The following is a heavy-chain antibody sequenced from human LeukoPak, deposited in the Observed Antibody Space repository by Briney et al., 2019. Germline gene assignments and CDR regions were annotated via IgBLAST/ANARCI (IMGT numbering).Heavy chain of an antibody. CDR2: INPNSGGT. CDR1: GYTFTGYS. V-gene: IGHV1-2*02. CDR3: ASPARYSYGYDAGAFDI. Sequence: ASVKVSCKASGYTFTGYSIHWVRQAPGQGLEWMGWINPNSGGTNYAQKFQGRVTMTRDTSISTAYMELSRLRSDDTAVYYCASPARYSYGYDAGAFDIWGQGTMVTVSS. J-gene: IGHJ3*02. D-gene: IGHD5-18*01.